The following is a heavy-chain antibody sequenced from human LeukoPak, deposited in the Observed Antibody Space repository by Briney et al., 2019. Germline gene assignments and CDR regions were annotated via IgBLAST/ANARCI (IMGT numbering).Heavy chain of an antibody. Sequence: GGSLRLSCAASGLTFSSYGMSWVRQAPGQGLEWVSLITGSGSTSYYADSVKGRFTISRDNSKNTLFLQMNSLRAEDTAVYYCAKDLSMVRGYMDVWGKGTTVTISS. V-gene: IGHV3-23*01. CDR2: ITGSGSTS. CDR3: AKDLSMVRGYMDV. J-gene: IGHJ6*03. CDR1: GLTFSSYG. D-gene: IGHD3-10*01.